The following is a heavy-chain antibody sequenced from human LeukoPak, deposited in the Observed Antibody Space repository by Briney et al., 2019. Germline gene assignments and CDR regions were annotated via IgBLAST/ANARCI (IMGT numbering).Heavy chain of an antibody. CDR1: GYTFTSYA. V-gene: IGHV1-3*01. Sequence: ASVKVSCKASGYTFTSYAMHWVRQAPGQRLEWMGWIYAGDGHTKYSQKFQGRVTITRDTSASTAYMELSSLRSEDTAVYYCARDLDPMGSTKAWFDYWGQGTRVTVSS. CDR3: ARDLDPMGSTKAWFDY. J-gene: IGHJ4*02. CDR2: IYAGDGHT. D-gene: IGHD2-8*01.